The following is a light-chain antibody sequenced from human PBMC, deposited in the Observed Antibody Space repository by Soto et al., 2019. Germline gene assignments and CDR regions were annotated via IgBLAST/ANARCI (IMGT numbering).Light chain of an antibody. CDR3: QQCGSSST. CDR1: QSFSSNY. Sequence: EIVLTQSPGTLSLSPGERATLSCRASQSFSSNYLAWYQQKPGQAPRLLIYGASIRATGIPDRFTGSGSGTDFALTISRLEPEDFAVYYCQQCGSSSTFGQGTRLEIK. V-gene: IGKV3-20*01. J-gene: IGKJ5*01. CDR2: GAS.